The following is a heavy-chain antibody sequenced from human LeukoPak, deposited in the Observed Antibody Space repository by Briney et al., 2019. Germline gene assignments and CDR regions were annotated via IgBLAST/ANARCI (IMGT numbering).Heavy chain of an antibody. Sequence: SETLSLTCTVSGGSMTGSHWTWIRQPPGKGLEYIGYVYNSGTTFYNPSLMSRVTISADTSKKHFSLRLTSVTAADTAIYYCARGAGGYRFDPWGLGTLVTVSS. D-gene: IGHD1-1*01. CDR2: VYNSGTT. J-gene: IGHJ5*02. CDR1: GGSMTGSH. CDR3: ARGAGGYRFDP. V-gene: IGHV4-59*01.